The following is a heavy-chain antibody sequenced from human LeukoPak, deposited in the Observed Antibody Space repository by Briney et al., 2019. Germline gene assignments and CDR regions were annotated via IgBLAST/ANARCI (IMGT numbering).Heavy chain of an antibody. D-gene: IGHD3-22*01. CDR1: GGTFSTYA. CDR2: IIPIFGTG. J-gene: IGHJ4*02. V-gene: IGHV1-69*13. CDR3: ARGLGDSSGYYYSDN. Sequence: EASVKVSCKTSGGTFSTYAISWVRQAPGQGLEWMGGIIPIFGTGNYAQKFQSRVTITADESTSTAYMELSSLRSEDTAVYYCARGLGDSSGYYYSDNWGQGTLVTVSS.